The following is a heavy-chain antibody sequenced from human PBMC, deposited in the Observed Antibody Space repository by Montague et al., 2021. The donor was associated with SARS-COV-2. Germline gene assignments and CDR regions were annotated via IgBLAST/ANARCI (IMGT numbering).Heavy chain of an antibody. CDR2: IYHSGST. Sequence: SETLSLTCTVSGYSISSGYYWGWIRQPPGKGLEWIGSIYHSGSTYYNPSLKSRVTISVDTSKNQFSLKLSSVTAADTAVYYCARGTTVTTLFYYYYGMDVWGQGTTVTVSS. J-gene: IGHJ6*02. CDR3: ARGTTVTTLFYYYYGMDV. CDR1: GYSISSGYY. D-gene: IGHD4-17*01. V-gene: IGHV4-38-2*02.